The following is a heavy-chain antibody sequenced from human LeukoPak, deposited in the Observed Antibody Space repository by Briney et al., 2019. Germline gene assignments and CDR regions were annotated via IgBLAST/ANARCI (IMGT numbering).Heavy chain of an antibody. CDR1: GFTFSSYA. J-gene: IGHJ6*02. D-gene: IGHD1-20*01. Sequence: GGSLRPSCAASGFTFSSYAMHWVRQAPGKGLEWVAVISYDGSNKYYADSVKGRFTISRDNSKNTLYLQMNSLRAEDTAVYYCARDHRYNWKRYYYYGMDVWGQGTTVTVSS. CDR3: ARDHRYNWKRYYYYGMDV. V-gene: IGHV3-30-3*01. CDR2: ISYDGSNK.